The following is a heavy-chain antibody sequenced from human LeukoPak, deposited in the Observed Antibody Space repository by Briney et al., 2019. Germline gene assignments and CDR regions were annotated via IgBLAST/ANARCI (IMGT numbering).Heavy chain of an antibody. Sequence: GESLRLSCAASGFTFSSYVMRWVRQATGKGLEWVSAIAIAGDTFYPGSVKGRFTISRENAKNSLYLQMNSLRAEDTAVYYCARAGYGSSWYVFDYWGQGTLVTVSS. V-gene: IGHV3-13*01. CDR3: ARAGYGSSWYVFDY. D-gene: IGHD6-13*01. CDR1: GFTFSSYV. J-gene: IGHJ4*02. CDR2: IAIAGDT.